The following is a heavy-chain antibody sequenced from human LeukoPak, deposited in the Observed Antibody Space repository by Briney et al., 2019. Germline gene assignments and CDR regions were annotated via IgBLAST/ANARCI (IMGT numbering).Heavy chain of an antibody. Sequence: GGSLRLSCAASGFTFNTYSMNWARQAPGKGLEWISYISDSSGTIYYADSVKGRFTISRDNAKNSLYLQMNSLRAEDTAVYYCVSFYEAYWGRGTLVTVSS. CDR1: GFTFNTYS. CDR2: ISDSSGTI. J-gene: IGHJ4*02. D-gene: IGHD2/OR15-2a*01. V-gene: IGHV3-48*01. CDR3: VSFYEAY.